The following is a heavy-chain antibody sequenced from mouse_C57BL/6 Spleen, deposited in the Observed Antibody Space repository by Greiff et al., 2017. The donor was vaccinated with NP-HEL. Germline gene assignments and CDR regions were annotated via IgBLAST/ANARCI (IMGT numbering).Heavy chain of an antibody. J-gene: IGHJ4*01. D-gene: IGHD2-5*01. CDR1: GFNIKDYY. Sequence: EVQLQQSGAELVRPGASVKLSCTASGFNIKDYYMHWVKQRPEQGLEWIGRIDPEDGDTEYAPKFQGKATMTADTSSNTAYLQLRSLTSEDTAVYYCTPDYYSNYERGFYAMDYWGQGTSVTGSS. CDR3: TPDYYSNYERGFYAMDY. V-gene: IGHV14-1*01. CDR2: IDPEDGDT.